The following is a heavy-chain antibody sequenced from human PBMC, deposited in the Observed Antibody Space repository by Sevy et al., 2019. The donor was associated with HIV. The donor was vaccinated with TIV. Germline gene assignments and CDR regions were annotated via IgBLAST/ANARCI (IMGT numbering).Heavy chain of an antibody. CDR3: ARVPEGGSYYYYGMDV. CDR2: IIPIFGTA. J-gene: IGHJ6*02. Sequence: ASVKVSCQASGGTFSSYAISWVRQAPGQGLEWMGGIIPIFGTANYEQKFQGRVTITADESTSTAYMELSSLRSEDTAVYYCARVPEGGSYYYYGMDVWGQGTTVTVSS. D-gene: IGHD1-26*01. V-gene: IGHV1-69*13. CDR1: GGTFSSYA.